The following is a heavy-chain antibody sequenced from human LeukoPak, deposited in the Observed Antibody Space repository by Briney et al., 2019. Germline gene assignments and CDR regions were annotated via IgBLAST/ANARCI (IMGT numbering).Heavy chain of an antibody. CDR1: GFTVSSNY. Sequence: GGSLRLSCAASGFTVSSNYMSWVRQAPGKGLEWVSVIYSGGSTYYADSVKGRFTISRDNAKNSLYLQMNSLRAEDTAVYYCAREGSGDLDAFDIWGQGTMLTVSS. J-gene: IGHJ3*02. CDR3: AREGSGDLDAFDI. V-gene: IGHV3-53*01. D-gene: IGHD4-17*01. CDR2: IYSGGST.